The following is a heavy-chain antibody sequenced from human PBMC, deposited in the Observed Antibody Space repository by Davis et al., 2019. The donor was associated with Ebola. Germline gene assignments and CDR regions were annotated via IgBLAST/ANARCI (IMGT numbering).Heavy chain of an antibody. D-gene: IGHD2/OR15-2a*01. CDR3: AKDNRNIWSEV. V-gene: IGHV3-21*04. J-gene: IGHJ3*01. CDR1: GFTFSSYA. Sequence: GESLKISCAASGFTFSSYAMNWVRQAPGKGLEWVSSISGGNYYIYYADSLKGRFTISRDNSKNTLYLQMNGLRVEDTAIYYCAKDNRNIWSEVWGQGTMVTVSS. CDR2: ISGGNYYI.